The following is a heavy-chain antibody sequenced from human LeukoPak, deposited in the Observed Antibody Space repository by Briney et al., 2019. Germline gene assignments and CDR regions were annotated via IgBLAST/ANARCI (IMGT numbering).Heavy chain of an antibody. Sequence: SETLSLTCTVSGVSITNYSWSWIRQPPGKGLEWIGYMYYSGSTTYNPSLKTRVTISVDTSKKKFSLRLSSVTAADTAVYYCARSIVVAGYVSDYYYYGMDVWGQGTTVTVSS. D-gene: IGHD6-19*01. CDR3: ARSIVVAGYVSDYYYYGMDV. V-gene: IGHV4-59*08. CDR1: GVSITNYS. J-gene: IGHJ6*02. CDR2: MYYSGST.